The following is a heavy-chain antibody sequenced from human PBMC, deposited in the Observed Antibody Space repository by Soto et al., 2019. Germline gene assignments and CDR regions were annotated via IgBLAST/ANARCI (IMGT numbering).Heavy chain of an antibody. CDR3: ARQDSTLYGPNYFNY. D-gene: IGHD2-8*01. CDR1: GDSIGSSSYY. Sequence: SETLSLTCTVSGDSIGSSSYYWAWIRQPPGKGLEWLGSIYYSGSTYYNPSLKSRVTISVDTSKNQLSLNLSSVTAADTAVYYCARQDSTLYGPNYFNYWGQGTLVTVSS. J-gene: IGHJ4*02. V-gene: IGHV4-39*01. CDR2: IYYSGST.